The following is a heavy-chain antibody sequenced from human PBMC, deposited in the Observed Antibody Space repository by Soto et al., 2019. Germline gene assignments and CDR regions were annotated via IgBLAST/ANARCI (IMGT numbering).Heavy chain of an antibody. CDR1: GFSFSSYA. CDR2: ISGGGST. J-gene: IGHJ4*02. CDR3: AKVAGSYSLFYFDY. V-gene: IGHV3-23*01. Sequence: EVQVLESGGGLVQPGGSLRLSCAASGFSFSSYAMSWVRQAPGKGLEWVSGISGGGSTDYADSVKGRFTISRDNSKNTLFLQMSSLRAEDTAVYYCAKVAGSYSLFYFDYWGQGTLVTVSS. D-gene: IGHD1-26*01.